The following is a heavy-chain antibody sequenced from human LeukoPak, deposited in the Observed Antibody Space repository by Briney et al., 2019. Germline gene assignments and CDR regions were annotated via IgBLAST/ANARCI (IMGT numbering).Heavy chain of an antibody. CDR1: GYTFTSYG. CDR3: ARDRERELLDWPDAFDI. Sequence: ASVKVSCKASGYTFTSYGISWVRQAPGQGLEWMGWISAYNGNTNYAQKLQGRVTMTTDTSTSTAYMELRSLRSDDTAVYYCARDRERELLDWPDAFDIWGRGTMVTVSS. CDR2: ISAYNGNT. V-gene: IGHV1-18*01. D-gene: IGHD1-26*01. J-gene: IGHJ3*02.